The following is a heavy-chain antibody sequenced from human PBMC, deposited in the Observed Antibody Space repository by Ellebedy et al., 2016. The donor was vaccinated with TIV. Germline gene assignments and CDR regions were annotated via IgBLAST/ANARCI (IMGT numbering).Heavy chain of an antibody. CDR3: ARGESKWIQLWSGY. Sequence: GESLKISCAASGFTFSSYAMSWVRQAPGKGLEWVSAISGSGGSTYYADSVKGRFTISRDNSKNTLYLQMNSLRAEDTAVYYCARGESKWIQLWSGYWGQGTLVTVSS. J-gene: IGHJ4*02. D-gene: IGHD5-18*01. CDR2: ISGSGGST. V-gene: IGHV3-23*01. CDR1: GFTFSSYA.